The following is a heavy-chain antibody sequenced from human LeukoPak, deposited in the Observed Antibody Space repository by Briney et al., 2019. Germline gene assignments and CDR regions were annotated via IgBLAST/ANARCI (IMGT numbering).Heavy chain of an antibody. Sequence: PSETLSLTCTVSGGSISSYYWSWIRQPPGKGLEWIGYIYYSGSTNYNPSLKSRVTISVDTSKSQFSLKLSSVTAADTAVYYCARVGGSGTFDYWGQGTLVTVSS. D-gene: IGHD6-19*01. CDR2: IYYSGST. J-gene: IGHJ4*02. V-gene: IGHV4-59*01. CDR3: ARVGGSGTFDY. CDR1: GGSISSYY.